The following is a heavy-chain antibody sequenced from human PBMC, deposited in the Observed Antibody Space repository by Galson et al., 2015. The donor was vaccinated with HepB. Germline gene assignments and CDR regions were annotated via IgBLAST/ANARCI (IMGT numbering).Heavy chain of an antibody. CDR1: GGSISSYY. V-gene: IGHV4-59*08. CDR2: IYYSGST. CDR3: ARTSYYGSYYFDY. D-gene: IGHD3-10*01. Sequence: SETLSLTCTVSGGSISSYYWSWIRQPPGKGLEWIGYIYYSGSTNYNPSLKSRVTISVDTSKNQFSLKLSSVTAADTAVYYCARTSYYGSYYFDYWGQGTLVTVSS. J-gene: IGHJ4*02.